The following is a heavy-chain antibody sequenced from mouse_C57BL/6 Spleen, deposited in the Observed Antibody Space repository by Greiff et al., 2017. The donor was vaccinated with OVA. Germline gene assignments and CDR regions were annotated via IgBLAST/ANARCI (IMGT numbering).Heavy chain of an antibody. D-gene: IGHD1-1*01. CDR2: IYPGDGDT. CDR3: AREGDYYGSKYYFDY. J-gene: IGHJ2*01. V-gene: IGHV1-80*01. Sequence: QVQLQQSGAELVKPGASVKVSCKASGYTFTSYWMHWVKQRPGKGLEWIGQIYPGDGDTNYNGKFKGKATLTADKSSSTAYMQLSSLTSEDSAVYFCAREGDYYGSKYYFDYWGQGTTLTVSS. CDR1: GYTFTSYW.